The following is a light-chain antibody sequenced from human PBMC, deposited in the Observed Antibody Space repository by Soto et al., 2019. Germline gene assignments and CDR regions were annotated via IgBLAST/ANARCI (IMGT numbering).Light chain of an antibody. V-gene: IGKV1-33*01. CDR2: DAY. J-gene: IGKJ3*01. Sequence: DIQMTQSPPSLSASVGDRVTITCQASQDIGNSLNWFQHKPGKAPNLVIYDAYNVEIGVPSRFSGSGSGTDCTYNITRLRPEGSATYYCQRSDHRRFFGSGTQV. CDR3: QRSDHRRF. CDR1: QDIGNS.